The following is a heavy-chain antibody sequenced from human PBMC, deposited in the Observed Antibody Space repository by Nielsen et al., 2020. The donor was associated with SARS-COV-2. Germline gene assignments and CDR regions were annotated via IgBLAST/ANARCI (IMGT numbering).Heavy chain of an antibody. CDR2: VYHSGST. J-gene: IGHJ2*01. CDR1: GGSLSTHY. Sequence: GSLRLSCNVSGGSLSTHYWNWIWQPPGKGLEWIGYVYHSGSTNYNPSLKSRVTISVDTSKNQFSLKLTSVTAADTAVYYCARMVYDYGPSSWYFDVWGRGALVTVSS. CDR3: ARMVYDYGPSSWYFDV. D-gene: IGHD3-16*01. V-gene: IGHV4-59*08.